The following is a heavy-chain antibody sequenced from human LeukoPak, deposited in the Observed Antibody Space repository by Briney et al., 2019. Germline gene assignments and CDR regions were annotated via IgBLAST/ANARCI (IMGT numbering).Heavy chain of an antibody. CDR3: ARVGTRFLEWLLRKGNWFDP. J-gene: IGHJ5*02. V-gene: IGHV1-8*02. CDR1: GGTFSSYD. CDR2: MNPNSGNT. D-gene: IGHD3-3*01. Sequence: ASVKVSCKASGGTFSSYDINWVRQANGQGLEWMGWMNPNSGNTGYAQKFQGRVTMTRNTSISTAYMELSSLRSEDTAVYYCARVGTRFLEWLLRKGNWFDPWGQGTLVTVSS.